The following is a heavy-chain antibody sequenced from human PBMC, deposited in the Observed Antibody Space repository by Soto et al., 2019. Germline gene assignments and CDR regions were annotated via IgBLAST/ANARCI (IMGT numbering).Heavy chain of an antibody. V-gene: IGHV4-30-4*02. CDR3: ARGFVCSTTSCYDY. CDR2: IHNSGSP. D-gene: IGHD2-2*01. Sequence: SETLSLTCSVSGASIYNGGYFWSWIRQSPGKGLEWIGHIHNSGSPYNNPSLKSRVTISVDTSKNQFSLRLRSVTAADTAVYYCARGFVCSTTSCYDYWGQGTLVTVSS. J-gene: IGHJ4*02. CDR1: GASIYNGGYF.